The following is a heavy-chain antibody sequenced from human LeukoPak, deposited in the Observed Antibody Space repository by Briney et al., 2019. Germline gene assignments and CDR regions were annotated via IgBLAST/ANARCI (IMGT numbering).Heavy chain of an antibody. CDR1: GFTFGSYA. CDR2: ISTSGGTT. Sequence: GGSLRLSCAASGFTFGSYAMSWVRQAPGKGLEWVSGISTSGGTTSYAESVKGRFTVSRDNPRDTLYMEMNSLRDEDTAVYYCAVMHRYYDGSGYWVQWGQGTLVTVSS. D-gene: IGHD3-22*01. J-gene: IGHJ4*02. CDR3: AVMHRYYDGSGYWVQ. V-gene: IGHV3-23*01.